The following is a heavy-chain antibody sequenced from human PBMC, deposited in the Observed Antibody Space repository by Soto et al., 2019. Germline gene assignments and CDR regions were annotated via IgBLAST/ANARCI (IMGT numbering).Heavy chain of an antibody. CDR2: INNVNT. CDR1: GYTLTTYG. D-gene: IGHD4-4*01. V-gene: IGHV1-18*01. Sequence: GAAVKVSCKASGYTLTTYGLSWVRQAPGQGLEWMGRINNVNTNYPQKFQGRVTMTTDTSTSTTFMELRSLTSDDTAVYYCARDHSRSYYYGMGVWGQGTTVTVSS. CDR3: ARDHSRSYYYGMGV. J-gene: IGHJ6*02.